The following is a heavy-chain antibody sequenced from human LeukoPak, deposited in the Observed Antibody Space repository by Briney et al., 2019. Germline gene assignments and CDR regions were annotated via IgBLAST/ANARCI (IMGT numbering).Heavy chain of an antibody. V-gene: IGHV1-2*02. Sequence: ASVKVSCEASGYTFTGYYLHWVRQAPGQGLEWMGWINPIIGATEYVQKFQGRVTMTRDTSISTAYMELSRLRSDDTVVYYCARDLKRIYCSSTSCYRRFDPWGQGTLVTVSS. CDR3: ARDLKRIYCSSTSCYRRFDP. CDR2: INPIIGAT. CDR1: GYTFTGYY. J-gene: IGHJ5*02. D-gene: IGHD2-2*01.